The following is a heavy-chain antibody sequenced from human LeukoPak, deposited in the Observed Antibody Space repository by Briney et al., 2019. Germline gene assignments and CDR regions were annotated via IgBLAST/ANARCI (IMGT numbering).Heavy chain of an antibody. D-gene: IGHD4-11*01. Sequence: ASVKVSCKASGYTFTGYYMHWVRQAPGQGLEWMGWINPNSGGTNYAQKFQGRVTMTRDTSISTAYMELSRLRSDDTAVYYCARVTPPTTGFYYYYYMDVWGKGTTVTVSS. CDR3: ARVTPPTTGFYYYYYMDV. J-gene: IGHJ6*03. CDR2: INPNSGGT. CDR1: GYTFTGYY. V-gene: IGHV1-2*02.